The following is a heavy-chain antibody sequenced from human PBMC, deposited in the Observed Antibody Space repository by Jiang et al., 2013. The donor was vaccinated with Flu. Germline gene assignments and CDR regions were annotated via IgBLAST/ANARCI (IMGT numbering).Heavy chain of an antibody. CDR3: ARHAVTRGFDS. V-gene: IGHV4-59*08. D-gene: IGHD4-17*01. J-gene: IGHJ4*02. CDR2: VYYNGET. CDR1: GVSYNFLL. Sequence: SLTCSVSGVSYNFLLLELDPAVPGKGLEWIGNVYYNGETNYNPALKSRVVMSVDTSKSQFSLKMTSVTAADTAVYYCARHAVTRGFDSWGQGTLVTVSS.